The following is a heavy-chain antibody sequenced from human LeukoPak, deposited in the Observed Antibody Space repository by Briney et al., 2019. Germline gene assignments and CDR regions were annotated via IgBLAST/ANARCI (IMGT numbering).Heavy chain of an antibody. J-gene: IGHJ5*02. CDR1: GYTFTSYG. V-gene: IGHV1-18*01. CDR3: ARLPNPRYCSSTSCYGNWFDP. D-gene: IGHD2-2*01. Sequence: ASVKVSCKASGYTFTSYGISWVRQAPGQGLEWMGWISAYNGNTNYAQKLQGRVTMTTDTSTSTAYMELRSLRSDDTAVYYCARLPNPRYCSSTSCYGNWFDPWGQGTLVTVSS. CDR2: ISAYNGNT.